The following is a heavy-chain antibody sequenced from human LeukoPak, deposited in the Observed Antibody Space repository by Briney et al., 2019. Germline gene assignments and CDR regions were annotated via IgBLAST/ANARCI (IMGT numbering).Heavy chain of an antibody. CDR1: GFTFSSYA. D-gene: IGHD6-13*01. J-gene: IGHJ4*02. CDR2: ISGSGGST. CDR3: ARDSSATFSSSWYYFDY. Sequence: PGGSLRLSCAASGFTFSSYAMSWVRQAPGKGLEWVSAISGSGGSTYYADSVKGRFTISRDNSKNTLYLQMNSLRAEDTAVYYCARDSSATFSSSWYYFDYWGQGTLVTVSS. V-gene: IGHV3-23*01.